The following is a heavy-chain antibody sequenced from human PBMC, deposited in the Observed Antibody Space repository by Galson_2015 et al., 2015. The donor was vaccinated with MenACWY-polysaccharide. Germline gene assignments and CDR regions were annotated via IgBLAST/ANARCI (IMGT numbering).Heavy chain of an antibody. V-gene: IGHV1-69*04. CDR1: GDTFSSSG. D-gene: IGHD2/OR15-2a*01. Sequence: QSGAEVKKPGESLKISCKASGDTFSSSGVTWVRQAPGQGLEWVGRIIPILDAADSAQRFQGRLTITADKSTSTAYMELSGLRSDDTAVYYCARARLRTTTVVTPDYFLDSWGQGTLVTVSS. CDR2: IIPILDAA. J-gene: IGHJ4*02. CDR3: ARARLRTTTVVTPDYFLDS.